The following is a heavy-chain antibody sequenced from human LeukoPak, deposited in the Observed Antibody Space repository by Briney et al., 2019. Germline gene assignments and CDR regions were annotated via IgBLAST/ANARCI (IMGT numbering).Heavy chain of an antibody. CDR3: ARVGAYCSSTSCYTWRGFDP. CDR2: IIPIFGTA. V-gene: IGHV1-69*05. CDR1: GGTFSSYA. Sequence: ASVKVSCKASGGTFSSYAISWVRQAPGQGLEWMGGIIPIFGTANYAQKFQGRVTITTDESTSTAYTELSSLRSEDTAVYYCARVGAYCSSTSCYTWRGFDPWGQGTLVTVSS. J-gene: IGHJ5*02. D-gene: IGHD2-2*02.